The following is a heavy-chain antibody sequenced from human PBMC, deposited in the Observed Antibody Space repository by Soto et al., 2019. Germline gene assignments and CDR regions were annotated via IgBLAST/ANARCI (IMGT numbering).Heavy chain of an antibody. CDR2: IYYSGST. CDR3: ARDSRFYFDY. J-gene: IGHJ4*02. V-gene: IGHV4-30-4*01. Sequence: SETLSLTCTVSGGSISSGDYYWSWIRQPPGKGLEWIGYIYYSGSTYYNPSLKSRVTISVDTSKNQFSPKLSSVTAADTAVYYCARDSRFYFDYWGQGTLVTVSS. CDR1: GGSISSGDYY. D-gene: IGHD3-3*01.